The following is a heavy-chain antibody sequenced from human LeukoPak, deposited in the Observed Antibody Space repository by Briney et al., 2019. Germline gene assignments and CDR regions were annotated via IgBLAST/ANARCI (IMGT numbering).Heavy chain of an antibody. CDR2: ISAYNGNT. CDR1: GYTFTSYG. D-gene: IGHD4-17*01. V-gene: IGHV1-18*01. CDR3: ARDQWTVTTEEPWFDP. Sequence: ASVKVSCKASGYTFTSYGISWVRPAPGQGLEWMGWISAYNGNTNYARKLQGRVTMTTDTSTSTAYMELRSLRSDDTAVYYCARDQWTVTTEEPWFDPWGQGTLVTVSS. J-gene: IGHJ5*02.